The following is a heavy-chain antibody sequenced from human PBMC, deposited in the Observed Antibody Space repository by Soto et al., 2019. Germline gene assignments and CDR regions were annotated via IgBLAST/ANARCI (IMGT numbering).Heavy chain of an antibody. D-gene: IGHD3-10*01. CDR2: IKSKTDGGTT. Sequence: GGSLRLSCAASGFTFSNAWMNWVRQAPGKGLEWVGRIKSKTDGGTTDYAAPVKGRFTISRDDSKNTLYLQMNSLKTEDTAVYYCTTEQGYYGSGSYSDYWGQGTLVTVSS. CDR3: TTEQGYYGSGSYSDY. V-gene: IGHV3-15*07. J-gene: IGHJ4*02. CDR1: GFTFSNAW.